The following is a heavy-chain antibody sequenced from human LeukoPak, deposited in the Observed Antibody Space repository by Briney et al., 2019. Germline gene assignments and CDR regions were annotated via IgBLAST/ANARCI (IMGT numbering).Heavy chain of an antibody. CDR3: ARDGEYYYDSSGSPSSDY. Sequence: ASVKVSCKASGYTFTSYDINWVRQATGQGLEWMGWMNPNSGNTGYAQKFQGRVTMTRNTSISTAYMELSSLRSEDRAVYYCARDGEYYYDSSGSPSSDYWGQGTLVTVSS. V-gene: IGHV1-8*01. CDR1: GYTFTSYD. J-gene: IGHJ4*02. D-gene: IGHD3-22*01. CDR2: MNPNSGNT.